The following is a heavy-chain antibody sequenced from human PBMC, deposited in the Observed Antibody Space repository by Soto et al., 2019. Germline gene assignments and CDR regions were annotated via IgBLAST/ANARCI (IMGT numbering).Heavy chain of an antibody. CDR1: GGSFSCYY. CDR3: ARENYDFWSGTQTNFDY. Sequence: PSETLSLTCAVYGGSFSCYYGSWIRQPPGKGLEWIGEINHSGSTNYNPSLKSRVTISVDTSKNQFSLRLSSVTAADTAVYYCARENYDFWSGTQTNFDYWGQGTLVTVSS. V-gene: IGHV4-34*01. J-gene: IGHJ4*02. CDR2: INHSGST. D-gene: IGHD3-3*01.